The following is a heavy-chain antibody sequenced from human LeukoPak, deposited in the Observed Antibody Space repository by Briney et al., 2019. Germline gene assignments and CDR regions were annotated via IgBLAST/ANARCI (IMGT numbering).Heavy chain of an antibody. D-gene: IGHD2-2*01. V-gene: IGHV3-48*01. Sequence: SGGSLRLSCAASGFTFSSYSMNWVRQAPGKGLEWVSYISSSSSTIYYADSVKGRFTISRDNAKNSLYLQMNSLRAEDTAVYYCARDLLLADIVVVPAAIVDDYWGQGTLVTVSS. CDR3: ARDLLLADIVVVPAAIVDDY. J-gene: IGHJ4*02. CDR1: GFTFSSYS. CDR2: ISSSSSTI.